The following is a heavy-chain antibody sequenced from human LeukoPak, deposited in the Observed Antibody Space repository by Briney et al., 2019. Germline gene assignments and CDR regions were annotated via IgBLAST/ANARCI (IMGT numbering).Heavy chain of an antibody. D-gene: IGHD3-22*01. CDR1: GFTFSSYS. CDR3: AASAYYVAAADAY. Sequence: GGSLRLSCAASGFTFSSYSMSWVRQAPGKGLEWVSGTSDRGDYTYYADSVKGRFTISRDYSSNTLYLQMNSLRAEDTALYYCAASAYYVAAADAYWGQGTLVTVSS. V-gene: IGHV3-23*01. J-gene: IGHJ4*02. CDR2: TSDRGDYT.